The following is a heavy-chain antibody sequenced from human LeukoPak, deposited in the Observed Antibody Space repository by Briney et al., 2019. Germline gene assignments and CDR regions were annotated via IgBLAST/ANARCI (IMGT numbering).Heavy chain of an antibody. J-gene: IGHJ3*01. D-gene: IGHD2-21*02. CDR3: TSLVVTDNWAFDV. V-gene: IGHV3-74*01. CDR1: GFTFSRYW. Sequence: GGSLRLSCAASGFTFSRYWMHWVRQAPGKGLVWVSRISHDGSSLSYADSVRGRFIISRDNAKNTLYLQMNGLRAEDTAVYFCTSLVVTDNWAFDVWGQGTTVTVSS. CDR2: ISHDGSSL.